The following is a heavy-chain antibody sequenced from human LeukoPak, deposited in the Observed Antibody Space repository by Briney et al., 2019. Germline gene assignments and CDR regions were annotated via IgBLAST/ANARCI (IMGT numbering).Heavy chain of an antibody. CDR2: TYYKSKHYY. D-gene: IGHD5-24*01. CDR1: GDSVSSNSGA. V-gene: IGHV6-1*01. CDR3: TRGWPIFDY. Sequence: SQTLSLTCAISGDSVSSNSGAWNWIRQSPSRGLEWLGRTYYKSKHYYDYAGSVTSRMTINPDTSKNLFSLQLNSVTPEDTAVYYCTRGWPIFDYWGQGTLVTVSS. J-gene: IGHJ4*02.